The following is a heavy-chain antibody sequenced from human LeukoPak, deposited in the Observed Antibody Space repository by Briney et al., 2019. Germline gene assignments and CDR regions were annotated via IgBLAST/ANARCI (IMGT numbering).Heavy chain of an antibody. V-gene: IGHV3-43*01. D-gene: IGHD6-13*01. CDR2: ISVDGDTK. CDR3: ARDGYSSSFYYYYYGLDV. Sequence: GGSLRLSCAASGFTFDDFPMHWARQQPGKGLEWVSLISVDGDTKYYADSVRGRFTISRDNAKNSLYLQMNSLRAEDTAVYYCARDGYSSSFYYYYYGLDVWGQGTTVTVSS. J-gene: IGHJ6*02. CDR1: GFTFDDFP.